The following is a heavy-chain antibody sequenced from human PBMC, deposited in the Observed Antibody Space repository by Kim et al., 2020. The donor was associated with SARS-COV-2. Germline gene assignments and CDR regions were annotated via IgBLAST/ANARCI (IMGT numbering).Heavy chain of an antibody. CDR1: GFTFSSYG. CDR3: ARDFGYDSSGYYDRNYYYYYGMDV. J-gene: IGHJ6*02. V-gene: IGHV3-33*01. D-gene: IGHD3-22*01. Sequence: GGSLRLSCAASGFTFSSYGMHWVRQAPGKGLEWVAVIWYDGSNKYYADSVKGRFTISRDNSKNTLYLQMNSLRAEDTAVYYCARDFGYDSSGYYDRNYYYYYGMDVWGQGTTVTVSS. CDR2: IWYDGSNK.